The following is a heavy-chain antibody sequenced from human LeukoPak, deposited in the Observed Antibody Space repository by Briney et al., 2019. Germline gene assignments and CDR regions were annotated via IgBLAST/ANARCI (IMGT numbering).Heavy chain of an antibody. Sequence: GGSLRLSCAASGFTFSSYEMKWGRPAPGPRLGWVSYITNSGTFIFYSDSVKGRFPISRDNSKNTLYLQMNSLRAEDTAVYYCARAYGDYDYYYYYYMDVWGKGTTVTVSS. V-gene: IGHV3-48*03. CDR2: ITNSGTFI. J-gene: IGHJ6*03. CDR3: ARAYGDYDYYYYYYMDV. D-gene: IGHD4-17*01. CDR1: GFTFSSYE.